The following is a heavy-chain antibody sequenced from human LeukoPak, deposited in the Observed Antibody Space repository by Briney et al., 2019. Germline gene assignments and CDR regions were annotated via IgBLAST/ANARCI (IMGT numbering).Heavy chain of an antibody. Sequence: SGGSLRLSCAASGFTFSTYAMSWVREAPGKGLEWVSVISSGGGVTHYADSVEGRFTISRDNSKNTLFLQVNSLRAEDTAVYYCAKVRSMAANPSYFDSWGQGTLVTVSS. CDR3: AKVRSMAANPSYFDS. V-gene: IGHV3-23*01. J-gene: IGHJ4*02. CDR1: GFTFSTYA. D-gene: IGHD5-24*01. CDR2: ISSGGGVT.